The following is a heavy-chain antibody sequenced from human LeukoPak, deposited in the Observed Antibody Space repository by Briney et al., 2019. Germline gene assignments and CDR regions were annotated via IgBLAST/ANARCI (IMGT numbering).Heavy chain of an antibody. CDR1: GGTFSSYA. CDR2: IIPIFGTA. J-gene: IGHJ4*02. CDR3: ARDAPYYDYVWGSLPY. Sequence: SVKVSCKASGGTFSSYAISWVRQAPGQGLEWMGRIIPIFGTANDAHKFQGRVTITTDESTSTAYMELSSLRSEDTAVYYCARDAPYYDYVWGSLPYWGQGTLVTVSS. D-gene: IGHD3-16*01. V-gene: IGHV1-69*05.